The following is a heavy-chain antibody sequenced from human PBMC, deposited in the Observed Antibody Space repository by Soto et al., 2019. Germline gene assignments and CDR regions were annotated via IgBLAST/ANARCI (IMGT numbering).Heavy chain of an antibody. J-gene: IGHJ6*02. Sequence: QVQLVQSGAEVKKPGSSVKVSCKASGVTFSSYAISWVRQDPGEGLEWMGGFIPIFGTANYAQKFQGRVTITADESTSIAYMELSSLRSEDTAVYYCARSAPARGDQDVWGQGTTVTVSS. CDR1: GVTFSSYA. V-gene: IGHV1-69*01. CDR3: ARSAPARGDQDV. CDR2: FIPIFGTA. D-gene: IGHD3-16*01.